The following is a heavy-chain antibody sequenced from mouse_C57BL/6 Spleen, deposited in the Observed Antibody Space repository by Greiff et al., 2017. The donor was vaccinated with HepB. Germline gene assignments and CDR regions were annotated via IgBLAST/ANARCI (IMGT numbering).Heavy chain of an antibody. J-gene: IGHJ4*01. Sequence: QVQLQQSGPGLVQPSQRLSITCTVSGFSLTSYGVHWVRQSPGKGLEWLGVIWSGGSTVYNAAFISRLSISKDNSKSQVFFKMNSLQADDTAIYYCARAGDGSSHYYAMDYWGQGTSVTVSS. CDR3: ARAGDGSSHYYAMDY. CDR2: IWSGGST. CDR1: GFSLTSYG. D-gene: IGHD1-1*01. V-gene: IGHV2-2*01.